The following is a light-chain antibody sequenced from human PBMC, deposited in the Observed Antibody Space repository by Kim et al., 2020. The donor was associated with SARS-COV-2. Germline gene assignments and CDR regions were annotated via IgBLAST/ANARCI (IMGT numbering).Light chain of an antibody. CDR3: QQRSNWPS. V-gene: IGKV3-11*01. CDR2: DAS. CDR1: QSVGSY. J-gene: IGKJ4*01. Sequence: EIVLTQSPATLSLSPGERATLSCRASQSVGSYLAWYQQKPGQAPRLLIYDASNRATGIPARFSGSGSGTDFTLTISSLEPEDFAVYYCQQRSNWPSFGGGTKLEI.